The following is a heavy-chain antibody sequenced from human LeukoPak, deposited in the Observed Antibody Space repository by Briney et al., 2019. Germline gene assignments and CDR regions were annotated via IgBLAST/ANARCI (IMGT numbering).Heavy chain of an antibody. J-gene: IGHJ4*02. D-gene: IGHD3-22*01. CDR2: ISSSSSYI. V-gene: IGHV3-21*01. CDR1: GFTFSSYS. Sequence: GGYLRLSCAASGFTFSSYSMNWVRQAPGKGLEWVSSISSSSSYIYYADSVKGRFTISRDNAKNSLYLQMNSLRAEDTAVYYCARDPRYYYDSSGQNWGQGTLVTVSS. CDR3: ARDPRYYYDSSGQN.